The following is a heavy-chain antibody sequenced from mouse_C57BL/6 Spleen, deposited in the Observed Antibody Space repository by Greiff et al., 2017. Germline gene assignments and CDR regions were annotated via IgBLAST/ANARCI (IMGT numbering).Heavy chain of an antibody. CDR3: ARSPYYYGSTPLAY. CDR2: IYPGDGDT. V-gene: IGHV1-82*01. CDR1: GYAFSSSW. Sequence: QVQLQQSGPELVNPGASVKISCKASGYAFSSSWMNWVKQRPGKGLEWLGRIYPGDGDTNYNGKFKGKATLTADKSSSTAYMQLSSLTSEDSAVYFCARSPYYYGSTPLAYWGQGTLVTVSA. J-gene: IGHJ3*01. D-gene: IGHD1-1*01.